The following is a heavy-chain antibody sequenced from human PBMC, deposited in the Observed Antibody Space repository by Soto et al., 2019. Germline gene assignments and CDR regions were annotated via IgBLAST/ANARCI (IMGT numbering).Heavy chain of an antibody. CDR3: TRTHGELRGSGSNEY. CDR2: ISNYNGNT. V-gene: IGHV1-18*01. CDR1: GYTFTAYG. D-gene: IGHD3-10*01. J-gene: IGHJ4*02. Sequence: QVQLVQSGTEMKNPGASVKVSCKASGYTFTAYGINWVRQAPGQGLEWMGWISNYNGNTNYAQRFQGRVIMTTDTSTTTTYMELRSLRSDDTAVYYCTRTHGELRGSGSNEYWGQGTVVTVSS.